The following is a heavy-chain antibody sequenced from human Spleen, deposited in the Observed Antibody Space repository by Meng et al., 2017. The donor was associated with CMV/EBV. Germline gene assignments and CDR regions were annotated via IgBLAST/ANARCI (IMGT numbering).Heavy chain of an antibody. CDR3: ARGAYCSSTSCHGDWFDP. CDR1: FSSYA. V-gene: IGHV3-30*04. D-gene: IGHD2-2*01. CDR2: ISYDGSNK. J-gene: IGHJ5*02. Sequence: FSSYAMYWVRQAPGKGLEWVALISYDGSNKYYADSVKGRFTISRDNSKNTLYLQMNSLRAEDTAVYYCARGAYCSSTSCHGDWFDPWGQGTLVTVSS.